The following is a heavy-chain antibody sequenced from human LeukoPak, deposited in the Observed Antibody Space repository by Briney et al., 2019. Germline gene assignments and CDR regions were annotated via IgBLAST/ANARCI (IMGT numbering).Heavy chain of an antibody. CDR3: VRVVPGTGSLDY. D-gene: IGHD1-1*01. V-gene: IGHV3-23*01. J-gene: IGHJ4*02. CDR2: ISGSGSST. CDR1: GFTFSNYA. Sequence: GGSLRLSCAASGFTFSNYAMTWVRQAPGKGLEWVSGISGSGSSTYYADSVKGRFTLSRDYPKNTLYLQMNSLRAEDTAIYYCVRVVPGTGSLDYWGQGTLVTVSS.